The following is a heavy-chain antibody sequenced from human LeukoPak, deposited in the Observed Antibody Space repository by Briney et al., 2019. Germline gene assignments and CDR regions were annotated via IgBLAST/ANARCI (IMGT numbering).Heavy chain of an antibody. CDR1: GFTFSSYW. CDR3: ARGWYQLLPTPFDY. D-gene: IGHD2-2*01. Sequence: GGSLRLSCAASGFTFSSYWMHWVRQAPGKGLVWVSRINSDGSSTSYADSVKGRFTISRDNAKNTLYPQMNSLRAEDTAVYYCARGWYQLLPTPFDYWGQGALVTVSS. CDR2: INSDGSST. J-gene: IGHJ4*02. V-gene: IGHV3-74*01.